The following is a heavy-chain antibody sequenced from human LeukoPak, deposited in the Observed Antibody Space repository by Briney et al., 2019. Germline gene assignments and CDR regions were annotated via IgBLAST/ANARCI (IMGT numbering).Heavy chain of an antibody. V-gene: IGHV4-4*02. Sequence: PSETLSLTCAVSGGSISSNNWWTWVRQAPGKGLEWIGEIYHYGTTNYNPSLKGRVTISVDKSKNQFSLKFNAMTAADTAVYYCARGPSLGAHLDYWGQGTLVTVSS. D-gene: IGHD1-26*01. J-gene: IGHJ4*02. CDR1: GGSISSNNW. CDR3: ARGPSLGAHLDY. CDR2: IYHYGTT.